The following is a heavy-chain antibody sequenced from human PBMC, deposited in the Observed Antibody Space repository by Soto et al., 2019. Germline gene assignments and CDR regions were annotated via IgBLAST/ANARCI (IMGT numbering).Heavy chain of an antibody. CDR2: IDPSDSYT. CDR3: AREGRAGGWYHYYYYYGMDV. CDR1: GYSFTSYW. D-gene: IGHD6-19*01. J-gene: IGHJ6*02. V-gene: IGHV5-10-1*01. Sequence: ASLKISCKGYGYSFTSYWISWVRQMPGKGLEWMGSIDPSDSYTNYSPSFQGHVTISADKSISTAYLQWSSLKASDTAMYYCAREGRAGGWYHYYYYYGMDVWGQGTTVTVSS.